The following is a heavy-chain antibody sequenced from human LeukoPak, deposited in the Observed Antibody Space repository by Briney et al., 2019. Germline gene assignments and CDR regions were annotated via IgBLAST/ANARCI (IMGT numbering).Heavy chain of an antibody. D-gene: IGHD1-26*01. CDR1: GFTFSSYA. J-gene: IGHJ6*02. Sequence: GGSLRLSCAASGFTFSSYAMTWVRQAPGKGLEWVSAISGGGGSAYHADSVKGRFTISRDSSMNTLYLQMNSLTAGDTAVYYCAKAVGATRGCYYSGMDVWGQGTTVTVSS. V-gene: IGHV3-23*01. CDR3: AKAVGATRGCYYSGMDV. CDR2: ISGGGGSA.